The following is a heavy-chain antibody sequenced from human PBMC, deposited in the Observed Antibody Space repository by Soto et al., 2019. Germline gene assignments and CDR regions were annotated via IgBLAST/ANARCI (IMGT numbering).Heavy chain of an antibody. V-gene: IGHV3-23*01. D-gene: IGHD6-13*01. J-gene: IGHJ4*02. Sequence: PEGSLRLSCVVSGFIPSSYAMSWVRQAPGKGLEWVSGISGSGGATSYADSVKGRFTISRDNSKNTLYLQMNSLSAEDTAIYYCAKDAIMVSSSFNYFDFWGQGALVTVSS. CDR1: GFIPSSYA. CDR3: AKDAIMVSSSFNYFDF. CDR2: ISGSGGAT.